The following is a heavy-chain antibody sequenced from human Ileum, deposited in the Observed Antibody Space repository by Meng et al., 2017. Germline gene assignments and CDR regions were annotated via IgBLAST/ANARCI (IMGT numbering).Heavy chain of an antibody. D-gene: IGHD3-16*02. CDR3: AKNGRDRSFDY. Sequence: QLRESGSGRLAPSGLLSLTCVVSGDSISSSTWWSWLRQSPEKGLEWIGEIYLGATNNYHPSLESRVTMSVDKSKNQYSLDLTSVTAADTAVYYCAKNGRDRSFDYWGQGILVTVSS. J-gene: IGHJ4*02. CDR1: GDSISSSTW. V-gene: IGHV4-4*02. CDR2: IYLGATN.